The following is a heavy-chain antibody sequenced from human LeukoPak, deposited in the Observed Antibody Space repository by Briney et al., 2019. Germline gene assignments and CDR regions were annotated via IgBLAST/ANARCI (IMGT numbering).Heavy chain of an antibody. CDR2: ITSSSSYI. J-gene: IGHJ6*03. CDR1: GFTFSSYS. V-gene: IGHV3-21*01. Sequence: GGSLRLSCAASGFTFSSYSISWLRQAPGKGQEWVSSITSSSSYIHYADSVKGRFTISRDNAKNSLYLQMTSLRVEDTAVYYCARVTYGATTNNYYFYHMDVWGKGTPVTVSS. D-gene: IGHD5-24*01. CDR3: ARVTYGATTNNYYFYHMDV.